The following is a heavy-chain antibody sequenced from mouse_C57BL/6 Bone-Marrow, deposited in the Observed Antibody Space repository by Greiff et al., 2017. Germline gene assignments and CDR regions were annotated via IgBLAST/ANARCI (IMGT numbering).Heavy chain of an antibody. J-gene: IGHJ2*01. D-gene: IGHD1-1*01. CDR1: GYTFTGYW. V-gene: IGHV1-9*01. Sequence: QVQLQQSGAELMKPGASVKLSCKATGYTFTGYWIEWVKQRPGHGLEWIGEILPGSGSTNYNEKFKGKATFTADTSSNTSYMQLRSLTTEDSAIYYCAREGVYYYGSSLYFDYWGQGTTLTVSS. CDR2: ILPGSGST. CDR3: AREGVYYYGSSLYFDY.